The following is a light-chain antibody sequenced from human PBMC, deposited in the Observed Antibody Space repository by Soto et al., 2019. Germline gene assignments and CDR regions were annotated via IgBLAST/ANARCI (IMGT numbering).Light chain of an antibody. CDR1: HIGSKS. V-gene: IGLV3-21*04. J-gene: IGLJ3*02. CDR2: YAS. Sequence: SYVLTQPPSVSVAPGKTARITCGGNHIGSKSVHWYQQRPGQAPVLVIYYASDRPSGIPERFSGSNSGNTATLTIRRVEAGDEADYYCQVWDTSSDPSWVFGGGTKLTVL. CDR3: QVWDTSSDPSWV.